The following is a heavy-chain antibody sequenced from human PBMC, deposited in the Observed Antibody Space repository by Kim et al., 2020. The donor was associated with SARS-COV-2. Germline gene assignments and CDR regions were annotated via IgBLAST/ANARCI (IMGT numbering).Heavy chain of an antibody. CDR2: IRSKAYGGTT. D-gene: IGHD4-17*01. Sequence: GGSLRLSCIASGFTFGDYAMSWFRQAPGKGLEWVGFIRSKAYGGTTEYAASVKGRFTISRDDSKSIAYLQMNSLKTEDTAVYYCTRIPDYGDYPYYYYGMDVWGPGTTVTVSS. V-gene: IGHV3-49*03. CDR1: GFTFGDYA. CDR3: TRIPDYGDYPYYYYGMDV. J-gene: IGHJ6*02.